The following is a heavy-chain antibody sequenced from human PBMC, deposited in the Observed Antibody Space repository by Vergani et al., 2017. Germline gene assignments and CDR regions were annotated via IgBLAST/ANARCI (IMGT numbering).Heavy chain of an antibody. CDR1: GFTFSSYS. CDR2: ISSSSSYI. D-gene: IGHD3-9*01. J-gene: IGHJ4*02. Sequence: EVQLVESGGGLVKPGGSLRLSCAASGFTFSSYSMNWVRQAPGKGLEWVSSISSSSSYIYYADSVKGRFTISRDNAKNSLYLQMNSLRAEDTAVYYWAGGFDISPSRPGXFDYWGQGTLVTVSS. V-gene: IGHV3-21*01. CDR3: AGGFDISPSRPGXFDY.